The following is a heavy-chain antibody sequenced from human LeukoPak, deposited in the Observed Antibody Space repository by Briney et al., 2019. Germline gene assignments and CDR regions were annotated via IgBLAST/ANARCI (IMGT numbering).Heavy chain of an antibody. CDR3: AKDARSFDWLFDH. CDR1: GFAFSTYG. Sequence: PGGSLRLSCVASGFAFSTYGMHWVRQAPGKGLEWVAYVRSDGSHDSYADSMTGRFTISRDNSKNTLFLQMNSLRAEDTSMYYCAKDARSFDWLFDHWGQGILVTVSS. J-gene: IGHJ4*02. V-gene: IGHV3-30*02. D-gene: IGHD3-9*01. CDR2: VRSDGSHD.